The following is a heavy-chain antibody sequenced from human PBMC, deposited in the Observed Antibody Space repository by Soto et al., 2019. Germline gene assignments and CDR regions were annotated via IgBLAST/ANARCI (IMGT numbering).Heavy chain of an antibody. CDR1: GCSISSGGYS. Sequence: TLSLTCAVSGCSISSGGYSWSWMRQPPGKGLEWIGYVDHSGSTYYNPSLKSRVTVSVDGSKNQFSLKLSSVTAADTAVYYCARDGVYCSSSSCQDFYYYGMDVWGQGTTVTVSS. D-gene: IGHD2-2*01. V-gene: IGHV4-30-2*01. CDR2: VDHSGST. CDR3: ARDGVYCSSSSCQDFYYYGMDV. J-gene: IGHJ6*02.